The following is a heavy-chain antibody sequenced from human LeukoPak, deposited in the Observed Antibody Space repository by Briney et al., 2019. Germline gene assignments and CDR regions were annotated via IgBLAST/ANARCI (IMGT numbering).Heavy chain of an antibody. CDR3: AKMGYDFWSGYCDY. V-gene: IGHV3-7*03. Sequence: GGSLRLSCAASGFTFSSYWMSWVRQAPGKGLEWVANIKQDGSEKYYVDSVKGRFTISRDNSKNTLYLQMNSLRAEDTAVYYCAKMGYDFWSGYCDYWGQGTLVTVSS. CDR2: IKQDGSEK. D-gene: IGHD3-3*01. J-gene: IGHJ4*02. CDR1: GFTFSSYW.